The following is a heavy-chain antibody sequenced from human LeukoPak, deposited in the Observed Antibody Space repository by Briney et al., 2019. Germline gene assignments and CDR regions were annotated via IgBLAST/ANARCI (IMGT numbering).Heavy chain of an antibody. CDR1: GYTLTELS. CDR2: FDPEDGET. Sequence: ASVKVSCKVSGYTLTELSMHWVRQAPGKGLEWMGGFDPEDGETIYAQKFQGRVTVTEDTSTDTAYMELSSLRSEDTAVYYCARLKVYCSSTSCCGLGAFDIWGQGTMVTVSS. J-gene: IGHJ3*02. D-gene: IGHD2-2*01. V-gene: IGHV1-24*01. CDR3: ARLKVYCSSTSCCGLGAFDI.